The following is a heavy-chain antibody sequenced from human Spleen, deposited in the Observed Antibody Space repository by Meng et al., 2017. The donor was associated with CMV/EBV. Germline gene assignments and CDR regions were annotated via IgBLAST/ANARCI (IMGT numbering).Heavy chain of an antibody. CDR1: GASISSYY. CDR3: AREQWLVRYCDF. D-gene: IGHD6-19*01. V-gene: IGHV4-59*01. CDR2: VYGAGRT. Sequence: SETLSLTCTVSGASISSYYWTGIRQPPGKGLEWIGYVYGAGRTAYNPSRKSRVAMSADTSKNQFSLTLSSVTAADTAVYYRAREQWLVRYCDFWSQGTLVTVS. J-gene: IGHJ4*02.